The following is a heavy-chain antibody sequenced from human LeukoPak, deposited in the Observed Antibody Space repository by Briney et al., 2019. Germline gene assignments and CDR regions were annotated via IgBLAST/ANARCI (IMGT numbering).Heavy chain of an antibody. CDR3: ARRQG. V-gene: IGHV3-53*01. Sequence: GGSLRLSCAASGFIVSANYMSWVRQAPGKGLECVSVISSDGTTYYADSLKGRFTISRDTSKNTAYLQMNSLRPEDTAVYYCARRQGWGQGTLVTVSS. CDR2: ISSDGTT. CDR1: GFIVSANY. J-gene: IGHJ4*02.